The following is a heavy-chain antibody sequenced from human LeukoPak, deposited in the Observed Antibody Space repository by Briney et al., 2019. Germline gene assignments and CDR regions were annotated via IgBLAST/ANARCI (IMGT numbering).Heavy chain of an antibody. V-gene: IGHV4-61*02. Sequence: SETLSLTCTVSGGSITSGSSYWSWIRQPAGKGLEWIGRIYTSGSTKYNPSLKSRVTISVDTSKNQFSLRLTSVTAADTAVYYCARLSTVVTPWAFDIWGQGTMVTVSS. CDR1: GGSITSGSSY. CDR2: IYTSGST. J-gene: IGHJ3*02. D-gene: IGHD4-23*01. CDR3: ARLSTVVTPWAFDI.